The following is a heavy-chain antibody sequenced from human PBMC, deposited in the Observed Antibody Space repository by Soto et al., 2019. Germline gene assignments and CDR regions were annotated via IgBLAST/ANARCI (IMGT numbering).Heavy chain of an antibody. CDR3: SADRPDIGVGWWV. CDR1: GSGFIRSG. CDR2: IVVASGQT. Sequence: VKVSCKASGSGFIRSGIQWVRQAHGQRLEWIGWIVVASGQTNYAQNFRGRVAITRDTSTATAYIELTGLTSEDTAVYFCSADRPDIGVGWWVWGQGTTVTSP. D-gene: IGHD2-15*01. J-gene: IGHJ6*02. V-gene: IGHV1-58*02.